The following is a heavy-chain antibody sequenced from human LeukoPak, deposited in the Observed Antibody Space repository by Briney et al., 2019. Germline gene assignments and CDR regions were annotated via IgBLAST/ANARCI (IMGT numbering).Heavy chain of an antibody. J-gene: IGHJ4*02. D-gene: IGHD4-23*01. CDR2: ISASGDIT. CDR1: GFTFTNYG. CDR3: AKRSDYGVNGNYFDY. V-gene: IGHV3-23*01. Sequence: GGSLRLSCAASGFTFTNYGMNWVRQAPGKGLEWVSTISASGDITYYAGSVKGRFTISRDNSKNALYLQVSGLRAEDTAVYYCAKRSDYGVNGNYFDYWGQGTPVTVSS.